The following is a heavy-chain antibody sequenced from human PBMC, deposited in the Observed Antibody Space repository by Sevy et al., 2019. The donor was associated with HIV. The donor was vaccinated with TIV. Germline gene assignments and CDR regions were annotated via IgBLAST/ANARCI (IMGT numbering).Heavy chain of an antibody. V-gene: IGHV3-21*01. CDR1: GFTFNKYN. Sequence: GGSLRLSCAASGFTFNKYNMSWVRQAPGKGLEWVSFISSGSNYIYYADSVRGRFTTSRDNAKNSLYLQMNTLRAEDTAVYYCAREGSGRYWGQGTLVTVSS. CDR3: AREGSGRY. D-gene: IGHD3-10*01. CDR2: ISSGSNYI. J-gene: IGHJ4*02.